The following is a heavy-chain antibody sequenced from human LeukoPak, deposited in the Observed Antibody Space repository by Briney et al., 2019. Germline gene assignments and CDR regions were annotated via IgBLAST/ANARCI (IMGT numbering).Heavy chain of an antibody. CDR3: ARDLCFSTSCHVDY. J-gene: IGHJ4*02. D-gene: IGHD2-2*01. CDR1: GYTFSSYG. Sequence: ASVKVSCKTSGYTFSSYGISWVRQAPGQGLEWMGWIGGYNTDTNSAQKLQGRVTMTTDTSTNTAYMELRNLRSDDTAVYYCARDLCFSTSCHVDYWGQGTLVTVSS. CDR2: IGGYNTDT. V-gene: IGHV1-18*01.